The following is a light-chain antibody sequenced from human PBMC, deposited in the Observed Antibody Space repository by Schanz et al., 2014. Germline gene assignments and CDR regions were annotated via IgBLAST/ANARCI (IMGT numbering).Light chain of an antibody. CDR1: SSDVGGYNF. V-gene: IGLV2-14*03. CDR3: SSYTTSTTLV. Sequence: QSALTQPASVSGFFGQSITISCTGTSSDVGGYNFVSWYQHHPGKAPKLMIYDVSNRPSGVSNRFSGSKSGSTASLTISGLQPDDEADYYCSSYTTSTTLVFGGGTKLTVL. J-gene: IGLJ2*01. CDR2: DVS.